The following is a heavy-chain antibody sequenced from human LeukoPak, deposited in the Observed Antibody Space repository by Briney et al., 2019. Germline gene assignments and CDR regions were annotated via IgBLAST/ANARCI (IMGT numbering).Heavy chain of an antibody. J-gene: IGHJ3*02. V-gene: IGHV3-30*03. CDR1: GFTFSSYV. Sequence: GGSLRLSCAASGFTFSSYVMHWVRQAPGKGLEWVAVISYDGSNKYYADSVKGRFTISRDNSKNTLYLQMNSLRAEDTAVYYCARGVVVVDAFDIWGQGTMVTVSS. CDR2: ISYDGSNK. CDR3: ARGVVVVDAFDI. D-gene: IGHD3-22*01.